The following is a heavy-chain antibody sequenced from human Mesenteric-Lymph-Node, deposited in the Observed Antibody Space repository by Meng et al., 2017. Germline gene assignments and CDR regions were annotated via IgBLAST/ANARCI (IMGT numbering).Heavy chain of an antibody. D-gene: IGHD3-9*01. V-gene: IGHV4-34*01. CDR3: ARDPRDDILTGYSTGYAFDI. CDR1: GFTVSSNY. Sequence: GSLRLSCAASGFTVSSNYWSWIRQPPGKGLEWIGEINHSGSTNYNPSLKSRVTISVDTSKNQFSLKLSSVTAADTAVYYCARDPRDDILTGYSTGYAFDIWGQGTMVTVSS. J-gene: IGHJ3*02. CDR2: INHSGST.